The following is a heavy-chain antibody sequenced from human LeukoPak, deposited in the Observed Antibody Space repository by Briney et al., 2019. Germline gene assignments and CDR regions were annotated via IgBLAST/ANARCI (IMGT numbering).Heavy chain of an antibody. CDR3: ARENPPGLPKKALH. CDR1: GFAFNNYW. Sequence: PGGSLRLSCAASGFAFNNYWMHWVRQAPGKGLVLVSRINSDGSSTSYADSVKGRFTLSRDNAKNTLYLQMNSLRAEDTAVYYCARENPPGLPKKALHWRQGTLVTVSS. V-gene: IGHV3-74*01. CDR2: INSDGSST. J-gene: IGHJ4*02.